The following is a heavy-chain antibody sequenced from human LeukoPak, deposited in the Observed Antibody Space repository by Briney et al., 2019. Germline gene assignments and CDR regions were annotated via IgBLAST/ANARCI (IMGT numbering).Heavy chain of an antibody. CDR3: ARAGILWGDY. CDR2: IQQDGSEK. Sequence: PGGSLRLSCAASGFTFSDYWMGWVRQAPGKGLEWVANIQQDGSEKYYVDSVKGRFTISRDNAKNSLYLQMNSLRAEDTAVYYCARAGILWGDYWGQGTLVTVSS. V-gene: IGHV3-7*01. D-gene: IGHD2-15*01. J-gene: IGHJ4*02. CDR1: GFTFSDYW.